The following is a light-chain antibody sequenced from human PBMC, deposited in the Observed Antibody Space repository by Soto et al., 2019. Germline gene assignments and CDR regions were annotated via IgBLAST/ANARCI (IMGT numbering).Light chain of an antibody. V-gene: IGKV3-20*01. CDR3: QQYGSSPGT. CDR2: GAS. CDR1: QSVSSSY. J-gene: IGKJ5*01. Sequence: EIVFTQAPGTPSLSPGGRATLSCRASQSVSSSYLAWYQQKPGQAPRLLIYGASSRATGIPDRFSGSGSGTDFTLTISRLEPEDFAVYYCQQYGSSPGTFGQGTRLEIK.